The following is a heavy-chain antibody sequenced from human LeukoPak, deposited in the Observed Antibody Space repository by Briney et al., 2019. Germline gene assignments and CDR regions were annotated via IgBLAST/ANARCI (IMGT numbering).Heavy chain of an antibody. CDR3: AKGSPWFGELLDYFDY. D-gene: IGHD3-10*01. J-gene: IGHJ4*02. CDR1: GFTFSSYA. CDR2: ISGSGGST. Sequence: GGSLRLSCAASGFTFSSYAMSWVRQAPGKGLEWVSAISGSGGSTYYADSVKGRFTISRDNSENTLYLQMNSLRAEDTAVYYCAKGSPWFGELLDYFDYWGQGTLVTVSS. V-gene: IGHV3-23*01.